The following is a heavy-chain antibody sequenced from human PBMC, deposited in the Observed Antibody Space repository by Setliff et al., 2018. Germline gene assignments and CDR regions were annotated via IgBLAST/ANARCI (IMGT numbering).Heavy chain of an antibody. CDR3: ARGPPGYYYYMNV. Sequence: SETLSLTCTVSGGSITNYYWSWIRQPPGKGLEWIGYLYYSGNTNYNPSLKSRVTISGDTSQNYFSLKLTSVTEADTAVYYCARGPPGYYYYMNVWGQGTTVTVSS. CDR2: LYYSGNT. V-gene: IGHV4-59*01. CDR1: GGSITNYY. J-gene: IGHJ6*03.